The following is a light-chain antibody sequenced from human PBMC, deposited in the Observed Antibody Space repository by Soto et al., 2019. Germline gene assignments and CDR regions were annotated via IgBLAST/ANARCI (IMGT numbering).Light chain of an antibody. J-gene: IGLJ1*01. CDR2: DVS. V-gene: IGLV2-14*01. Sequence: QSALTQPASVSGSPGQSITISCTGTSSDVGGYNYVSWYQQHPGKAPKLMNYDVSNRPSGVSNRFSGSKSGNTASLTISGLQAEDEADYYCSSYTISSTLEVFGTGTKLTVL. CDR1: SSDVGGYNY. CDR3: SSYTISSTLEV.